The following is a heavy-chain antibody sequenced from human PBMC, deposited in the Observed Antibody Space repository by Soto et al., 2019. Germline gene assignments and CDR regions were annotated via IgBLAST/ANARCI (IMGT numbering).Heavy chain of an antibody. CDR1: GFTFSSYA. CDR2: ISYDGSNK. D-gene: IGHD2-15*01. J-gene: IGHJ6*02. CDR3: ARDIDLFTDIYYYGMDV. V-gene: IGHV3-30-3*01. Sequence: QVQLVESGGGVVQPGRSLRLSCAASGFTFSSYAMHWVRQAPGKGLEWVAVISYDGSNKYYADSVKGRFTISRDNSKNTLYLQMNSPRAEDTAVYYCARDIDLFTDIYYYGMDVWGQGTTVTVSS.